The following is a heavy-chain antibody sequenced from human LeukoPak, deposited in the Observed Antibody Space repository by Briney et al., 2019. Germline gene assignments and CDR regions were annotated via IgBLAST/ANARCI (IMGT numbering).Heavy chain of an antibody. D-gene: IGHD3-3*01. CDR2: ISGSGGNT. V-gene: IGHV3-23*01. Sequence: PGGSLRLSCAASGFTFSSYVMSWVRQAPGKGLEWVSGISGSGGNTYYADSVKGRFTISRDNSKNTLYLQMNSLRAEDTAIYYRARDERLLSFLKWGQGTLVTVSS. J-gene: IGHJ4*02. CDR3: ARDERLLSFLK. CDR1: GFTFSSYV.